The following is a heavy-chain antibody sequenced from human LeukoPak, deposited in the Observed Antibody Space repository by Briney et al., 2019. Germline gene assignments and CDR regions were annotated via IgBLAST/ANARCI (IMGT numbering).Heavy chain of an antibody. CDR1: GGSISNFY. V-gene: IGHV4-59*07. CDR3: ARRDTAMSTGAFDY. D-gene: IGHD5-18*01. Sequence: SDTLSLTCTVSGGSISNFYWSLIRQPPGKGLEGIGYIYYSWTTNYNPSLQGRVPIPVDTSKNQFSLKLRPVTAADPAVYYCARRDTAMSTGAFDYWGQGTLVTVS. J-gene: IGHJ4*02. CDR2: IYYSWTT.